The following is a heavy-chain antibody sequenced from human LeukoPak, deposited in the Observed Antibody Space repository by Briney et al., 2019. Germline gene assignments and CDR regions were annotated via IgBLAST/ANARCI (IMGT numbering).Heavy chain of an antibody. V-gene: IGHV1-2*02. CDR3: ARDPPSSHIGIDY. J-gene: IGHJ4*02. CDR1: GYTFSDYY. D-gene: IGHD2-2*01. Sequence: ASVKVSCKASGYTFSDYYMHWVRQAPGQGLECMGWINLNNGDTKYAQKFQGRVTMTRDTSINTAYMELSGLRSDDTAVYYCARDPPSSHIGIDYWGQGTLVTVSS. CDR2: INLNNGDT.